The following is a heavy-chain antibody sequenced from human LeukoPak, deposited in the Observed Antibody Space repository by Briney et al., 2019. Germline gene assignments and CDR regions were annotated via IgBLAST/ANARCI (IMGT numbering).Heavy chain of an antibody. Sequence: PGGSLRLSCAASGFAFSRYALTWVRQAPGKGLEWVSAISGSGNSPYYADSVEGRFTISRDNSKNTLYLQMNSLRADDTAVYYCARDVYGDYAIDYWGQGTLVTVSS. CDR1: GFAFSRYA. CDR2: ISGSGNSP. J-gene: IGHJ4*02. V-gene: IGHV3-23*01. CDR3: ARDVYGDYAIDY. D-gene: IGHD4-17*01.